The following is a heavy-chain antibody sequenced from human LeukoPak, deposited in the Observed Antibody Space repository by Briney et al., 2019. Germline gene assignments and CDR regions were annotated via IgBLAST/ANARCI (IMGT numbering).Heavy chain of an antibody. CDR3: AKSFYDSRQIDY. V-gene: IGHV3-23*01. CDR1: GFTFSSYA. D-gene: IGHD3-22*01. Sequence: PGGSLRLSCAASGFTFSSYAMSWVRQAPGKGLEWVSAISGSGGSTYYADSVKGRFTISRDDSKNTLYLQMNSLRAEDTAVYYCAKSFYDSRQIDYWGQGTLVTVSS. CDR2: ISGSGGST. J-gene: IGHJ4*02.